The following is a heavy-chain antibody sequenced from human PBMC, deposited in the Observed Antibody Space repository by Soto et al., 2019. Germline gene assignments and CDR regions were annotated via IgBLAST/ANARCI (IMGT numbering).Heavy chain of an antibody. Sequence: QVQLVQSGAEVKKPGASVKVSCKASGYTFTDYYMHWVRQAPGQGLEWMGWINPNSGGTNYAQKFLGRVTMTRVTSISTAYMELSSLRSDDTALYYCAKDPNIVVVPAATGGMDVWGQGTTVTVSS. V-gene: IGHV1-2*02. CDR3: AKDPNIVVVPAATGGMDV. CDR1: GYTFTDYY. D-gene: IGHD2-2*01. J-gene: IGHJ6*02. CDR2: INPNSGGT.